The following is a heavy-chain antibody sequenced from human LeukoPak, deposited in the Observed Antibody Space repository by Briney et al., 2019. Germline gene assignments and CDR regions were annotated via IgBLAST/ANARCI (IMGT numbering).Heavy chain of an antibody. CDR1: GFTFSSYT. Sequence: GGSLRLSCAASGFTFSSYTMNWVRQAPGKGLECVSYISSSSSYIYYADSVKGRFTISRDNAENSLYLQMNSVRAEDTAVYYCARGSEGYCSGGGCYYGMDVWGQGTTVTVSS. V-gene: IGHV3-21*01. CDR3: ARGSEGYCSGGGCYYGMDV. J-gene: IGHJ6*01. CDR2: ISSSSSYI. D-gene: IGHD2-15*01.